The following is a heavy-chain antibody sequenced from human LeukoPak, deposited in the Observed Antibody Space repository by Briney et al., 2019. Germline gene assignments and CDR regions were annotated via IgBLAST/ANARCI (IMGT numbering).Heavy chain of an antibody. CDR3: ARVERLRLGELSAPWAMDV. D-gene: IGHD3-16*02. V-gene: IGHV3-48*04. Sequence: GGSLRLSCAASGFTFVSHGMIWVRQAPGKGLEWISYSSQSGTTTYFADSVKGRFTVSRDNTKTSVYMQMNSLRVEDTAVYYCARVERLRLGELSAPWAMDVWGQGTTVTVSS. J-gene: IGHJ6*02. CDR1: GFTFVSHG. CDR2: SSQSGTTT.